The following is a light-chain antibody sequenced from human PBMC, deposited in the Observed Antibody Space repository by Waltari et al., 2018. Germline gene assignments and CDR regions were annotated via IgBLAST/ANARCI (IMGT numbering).Light chain of an antibody. Sequence: EIVMTQSPASLSLSPGERVNLSCRASQSVTTNLAWYQQKPGQAHRLLIYGASTRAAGIPARFSGSGSGTEFTLTISGLQSEDFAFYYCQQYNDWPPWTFGQGTKVEIK. J-gene: IGKJ1*01. CDR1: QSVTTN. V-gene: IGKV3-15*01. CDR2: GAS. CDR3: QQYNDWPPWT.